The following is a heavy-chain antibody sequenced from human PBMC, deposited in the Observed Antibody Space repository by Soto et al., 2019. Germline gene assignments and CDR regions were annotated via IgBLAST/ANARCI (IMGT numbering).Heavy chain of an antibody. J-gene: IGHJ4*02. Sequence: TLSLTCAVSGGSISSGGYSWSWIRQPPGKGLEWIGYIYHSGSTYYNPSLKSRVTISVDRSKNQFSLKLSSVTAADTAVYYCARGDFYDSSGYFDYWGQGTLVTVSS. CDR3: ARGDFYDSSGYFDY. CDR1: GGSISSGGYS. D-gene: IGHD3-22*01. V-gene: IGHV4-30-2*01. CDR2: IYHSGST.